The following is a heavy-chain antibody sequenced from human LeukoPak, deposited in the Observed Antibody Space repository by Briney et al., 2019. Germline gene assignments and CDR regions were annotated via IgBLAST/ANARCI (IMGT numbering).Heavy chain of an antibody. Sequence: SETLSLTCSVSGGSISSGNYYWNWIRQPAGKGLDWIGRIHVSGNTNLNPSLKSRVTISVDTSKSQFSLNLRSVTAADTAVYHCARGWELLNYWGRGTPVIVSS. CDR1: GGSISSGNYY. CDR2: IHVSGNT. D-gene: IGHD4-23*01. J-gene: IGHJ4*02. V-gene: IGHV4-61*02. CDR3: ARGWELLNY.